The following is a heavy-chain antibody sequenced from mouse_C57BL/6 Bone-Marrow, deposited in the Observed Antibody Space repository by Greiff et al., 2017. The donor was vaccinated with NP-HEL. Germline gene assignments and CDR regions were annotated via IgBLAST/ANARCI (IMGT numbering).Heavy chain of an antibody. Sequence: QVQLQQSGAELARPGASVKLSCKASGYTFTSYGISWVKQRTGQGLEWIGEIYPRSGNTYYNEKFKGKATLTADKSSSTAYMELRSLTSADSAVYFCARGDDYAWFAYWGQGTLVTVSA. CDR3: ARGDDYAWFAY. CDR1: GYTFTSYG. V-gene: IGHV1-81*01. J-gene: IGHJ3*01. CDR2: IYPRSGNT. D-gene: IGHD2-4*01.